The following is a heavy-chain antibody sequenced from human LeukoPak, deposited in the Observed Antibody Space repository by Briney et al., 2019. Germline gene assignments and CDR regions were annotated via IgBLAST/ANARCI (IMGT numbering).Heavy chain of an antibody. CDR1: GFTFGDYA. CDR3: TRDRDQYCSSTSCYAGPVDY. V-gene: IGHV3-49*04. Sequence: GGSLRLSCTASGFTFGDYAMSWVRQAPGKGLEWVGFIRSKAYGGTTEYAASVKGRFTISRDDSKSIAYLQMNSLKTEDTAVYYCTRDRDQYCSSTSCYAGPVDYWGQGTLVTVSS. D-gene: IGHD2-2*01. CDR2: IRSKAYGGTT. J-gene: IGHJ4*02.